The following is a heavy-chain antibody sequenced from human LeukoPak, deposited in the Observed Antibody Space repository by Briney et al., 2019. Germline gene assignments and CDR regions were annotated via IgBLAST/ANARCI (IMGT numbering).Heavy chain of an antibody. CDR2: IIPIFGTA. CDR3: ARGLIIGGRTTVVTDFDY. CDR1: GGTFSSYA. Sequence: GSSVKVPCKASGGTFSSYAISWVRQAPGQGLEWMGRIIPIFGTANYAQKFQGRVTITADKSTSTAYMELSSLRSEDTAVYYCARGLIIGGRTTVVTDFDYWGQGTLVTVSS. V-gene: IGHV1-69*06. D-gene: IGHD4-23*01. J-gene: IGHJ4*02.